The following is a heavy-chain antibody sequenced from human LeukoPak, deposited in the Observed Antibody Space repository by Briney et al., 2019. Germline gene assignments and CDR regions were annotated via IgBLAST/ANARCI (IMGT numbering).Heavy chain of an antibody. CDR1: GFTFSNYA. CDR2: ISGSGGST. CDR3: AKDGGSAIAVVIRYYFDY. J-gene: IGHJ4*02. V-gene: IGHV3-23*01. D-gene: IGHD3-3*01. Sequence: GGSLRLSCAASGFTFSNYAMSWVRQAPGKGLEWVSTISGSGGSTYNADSVKGRFTIPRDNSKNTLYLQMNSLRAEDTAVYYCAKDGGSAIAVVIRYYFDYWGQGTLVTVSS.